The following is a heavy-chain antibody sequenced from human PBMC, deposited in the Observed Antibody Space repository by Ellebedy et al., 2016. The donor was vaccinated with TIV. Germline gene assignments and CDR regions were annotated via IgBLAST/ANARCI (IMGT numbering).Heavy chain of an antibody. CDR1: GFTFSSYA. CDR2: ISNTGETT. Sequence: PGGSLRLSCAASGFTFSSYAMSWVRQAPGKGLEWVSAISNTGETTYNADSLKSRFTISRDNSKNTVYLQLNSLRAEDTAVYYCAKGGGWLYYLDYWGHGTLVTVSS. D-gene: IGHD6-19*01. V-gene: IGHV3-23*01. J-gene: IGHJ4*01. CDR3: AKGGGWLYYLDY.